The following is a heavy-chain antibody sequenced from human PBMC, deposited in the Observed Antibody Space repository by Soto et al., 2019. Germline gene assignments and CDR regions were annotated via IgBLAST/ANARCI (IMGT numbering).Heavy chain of an antibody. Sequence: ASVKVSCKASGYTFTTYGISWVRQPPGQGLEWMGWINAYNGNTNYAQKLQGRVTMTTDSSTSTAYMELRSLRSDDTAVYYCAREPVAGIWFDPWGQGTLVTVSS. CDR1: GYTFTTYG. CDR3: AREPVAGIWFDP. V-gene: IGHV1-18*01. CDR2: INAYNGNT. D-gene: IGHD6-19*01. J-gene: IGHJ5*02.